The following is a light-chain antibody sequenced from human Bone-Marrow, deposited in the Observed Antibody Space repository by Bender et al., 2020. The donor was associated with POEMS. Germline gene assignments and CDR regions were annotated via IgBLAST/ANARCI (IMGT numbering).Light chain of an antibody. Sequence: QSALTQPPSVSGAPGQRVTISCTGSSSNIGAGFDVHWYQQLPGTAPKLLIYKNNRRPSGVPDRFSASKSGTSASLAISGLRSEDEADYYCAAWDDSLSGVFGGGTKLTVL. CDR2: KNN. CDR1: SSNIGAGFD. CDR3: AAWDDSLSGV. J-gene: IGLJ3*02. V-gene: IGLV1-47*01.